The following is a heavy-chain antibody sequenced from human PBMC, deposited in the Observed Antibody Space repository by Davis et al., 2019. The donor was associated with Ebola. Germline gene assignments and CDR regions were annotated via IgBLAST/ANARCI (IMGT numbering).Heavy chain of an antibody. CDR2: MNPNSGNT. CDR1: GYTFTSYD. D-gene: IGHD6-19*01. CDR3: AMRGIGWQFDY. V-gene: IGHV1-8*01. J-gene: IGHJ4*02. Sequence: ASVKVSCKASGYTFTSYDINWVRQATGQGLEWMGWMNPNSGNTGYAQKFQGRVTMTEDTSTDTAYMELSSLRSEDTAVYYCAMRGIGWQFDYWGQGTLVTVSS.